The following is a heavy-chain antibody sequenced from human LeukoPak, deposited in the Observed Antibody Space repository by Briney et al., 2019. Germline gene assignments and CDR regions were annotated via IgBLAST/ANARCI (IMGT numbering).Heavy chain of an antibody. J-gene: IGHJ5*02. CDR2: IYYSGST. CDR3: ARHGALCTGGSCTRFDP. D-gene: IGHD2-15*01. Sequence: SETLSLTCTVSGVSISSSNYYWGWIRQPPGKGLEWIGTIYYSGSTYYNSSLKSRVTISVDTSKNHFSLKVSSVTATDPAMYYCARHGALCTGGSCTRFDPWGQGTLVTVSS. CDR1: GVSISSSNYY. V-gene: IGHV4-39*01.